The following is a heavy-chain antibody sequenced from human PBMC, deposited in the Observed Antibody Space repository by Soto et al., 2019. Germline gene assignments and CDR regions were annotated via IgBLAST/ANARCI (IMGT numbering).Heavy chain of an antibody. Sequence: ASVKVSCKASGYTFTSYDINWGRQATGQGLEWMGWMNPNSGNTGYAQKFQGRVTMTRNTSISTAYMELSSLRSEDTAVYYCARVPPYYYDSSGRPGMDVWGQGTTVTVSS. CDR1: GYTFTSYD. J-gene: IGHJ6*02. CDR2: MNPNSGNT. V-gene: IGHV1-8*01. CDR3: ARVPPYYYDSSGRPGMDV. D-gene: IGHD3-22*01.